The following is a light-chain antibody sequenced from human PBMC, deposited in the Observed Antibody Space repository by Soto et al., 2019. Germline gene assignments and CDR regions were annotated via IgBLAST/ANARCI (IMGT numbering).Light chain of an antibody. CDR1: QSVSSY. CDR3: QQRSNWPPLT. V-gene: IGKV3-11*01. Sequence: EIVLTQSPATLSLSPGERATLSCRASQSVSSYLAWYQQKPGQAPRLLIYDASNRATGIPARFSGSASGTDFTLTISRLEPEAFAVYYCQQRSNWPPLTFGGGTKVESK. J-gene: IGKJ4*01. CDR2: DAS.